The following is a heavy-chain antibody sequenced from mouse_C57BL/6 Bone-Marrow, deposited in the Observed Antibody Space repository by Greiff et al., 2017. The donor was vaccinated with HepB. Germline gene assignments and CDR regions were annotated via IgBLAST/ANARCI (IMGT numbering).Heavy chain of an antibody. D-gene: IGHD1-1*01. CDR3: ARSRRYYFDY. V-gene: IGHV1-61*01. Sequence: QVHVKQPGAELVRPGSSVKLSCKASGYTFTSYWMDWVKQRPGQGLEWIGNIYPSDSETHYNQKFKDKATLTVDKSSSTAYMQLSSLTSEDSAVYYCARSRRYYFDYWGQGTTLTVSS. J-gene: IGHJ2*01. CDR1: GYTFTSYW. CDR2: IYPSDSET.